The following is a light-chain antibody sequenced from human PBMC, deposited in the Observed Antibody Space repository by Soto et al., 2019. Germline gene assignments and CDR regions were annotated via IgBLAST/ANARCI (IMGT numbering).Light chain of an antibody. CDR1: QSVSSN. CDR3: QKYDSDPRT. Sequence: EIVMTQSPAILSVSPGERATLSCRASQSVSSNLAWYQQKPGQAPRLLIYGASTRATGIPARFSGSGSGTDFTLTISSLQPEDVATYYCQKYDSDPRTFGQGTKVDIK. V-gene: IGKV3-15*01. J-gene: IGKJ1*01. CDR2: GAS.